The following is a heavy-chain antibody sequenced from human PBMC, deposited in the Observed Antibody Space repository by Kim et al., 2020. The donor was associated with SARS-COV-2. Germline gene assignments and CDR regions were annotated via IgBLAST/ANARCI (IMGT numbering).Heavy chain of an antibody. CDR2: IIPIFGTA. V-gene: IGHV1-69*13. J-gene: IGHJ3*02. D-gene: IGHD3-22*01. CDR1: GGTFSSYA. Sequence: SVKVSCKASGGTFSSYAISWVRQAPGQGLEWMGGIIPIFGTANYAQKFQGRVTITADESTSTAYMELSSLRSEDTAVYYCARGKRLNMIVVQNRGWGAFDIWGQGTMVTVSS. CDR3: ARGKRLNMIVVQNRGWGAFDI.